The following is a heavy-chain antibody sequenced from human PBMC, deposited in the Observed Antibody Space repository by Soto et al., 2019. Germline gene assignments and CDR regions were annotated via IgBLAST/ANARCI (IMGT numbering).Heavy chain of an antibody. V-gene: IGHV3-7*01. D-gene: IGHD6-19*01. J-gene: IGHJ4*02. Sequence: GGSLRLSCAASGFTFSSYWMSWVRQAPGKGLEWVANIKQDGSEKYYVDSVKGRFTISRDNAKNSLFLQMNSLRAEDTAVYYCERDKGSGWTRYWGQGTLVTVSS. CDR1: GFTFSSYW. CDR2: IKQDGSEK. CDR3: ERDKGSGWTRY.